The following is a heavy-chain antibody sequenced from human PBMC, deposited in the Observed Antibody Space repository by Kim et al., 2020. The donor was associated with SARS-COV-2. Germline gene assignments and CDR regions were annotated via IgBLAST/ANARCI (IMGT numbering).Heavy chain of an antibody. CDR3: ARILTVWFGELLPGAFDI. CDR2: IYPGDSDT. Sequence: GESLKISCKGSGYSFTSYWIGWVRQMPGKGLEWMGIIYPGDSDTRYSPSFQGQVTISADKSISTAYLQWSSLKASDTAMYYCARILTVWFGELLPGAFDIWGQGTMVTVSS. CDR1: GYSFTSYW. V-gene: IGHV5-51*01. J-gene: IGHJ3*02. D-gene: IGHD3-10*01.